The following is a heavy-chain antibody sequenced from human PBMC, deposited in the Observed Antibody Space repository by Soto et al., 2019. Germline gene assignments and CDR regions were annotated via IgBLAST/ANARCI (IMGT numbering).Heavy chain of an antibody. CDR1: GYTFTGYY. Sequence: ASVKVSCKASGYTFTGYYMHWVRQAPGQGLEWMGWINPNSGGTNYAQKFQGWVTMTRDTSISTAYMELSRLRSDDTAVYYCARGRVTMIVVVTDDAFDIWGQGTMVTVS. J-gene: IGHJ3*02. CDR2: INPNSGGT. CDR3: ARGRVTMIVVVTDDAFDI. V-gene: IGHV1-2*04. D-gene: IGHD3-22*01.